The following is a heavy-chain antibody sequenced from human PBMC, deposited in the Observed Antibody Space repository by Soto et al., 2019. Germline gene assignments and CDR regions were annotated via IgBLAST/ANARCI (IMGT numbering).Heavy chain of an antibody. CDR3: ARLGPRSSGYRSIYWYFDL. CDR2: INHGGST. D-gene: IGHD3-22*01. Sequence: SETLSLTCAVYGGSFSGYYWTWIRQSPGKGLEWTGEINHGGSTTYTPSLTRRVTISVAMSRHHSSLMLSSVTAAAPAVSSCARLGPRSSGYRSIYWYFDLWGRGTLVTVSS. CDR1: GGSFSGYY. V-gene: IGHV4-34*01. J-gene: IGHJ2*01.